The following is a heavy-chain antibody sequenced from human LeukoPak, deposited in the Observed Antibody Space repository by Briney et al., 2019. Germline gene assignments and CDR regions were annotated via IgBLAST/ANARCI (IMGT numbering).Heavy chain of an antibody. CDR2: ISSSSSYI. Sequence: GGSLRLSCAASGFTFSSYSMNWVRQAPGKGLEWVSSISSSSSYIYYADSVKGRFTISRDNAKNSLCLQMNSLRAEDTAVYYCARLVAARPNYYYYYMDVWGKGTTVTVSS. CDR3: ARLVAARPNYYYYYMDV. D-gene: IGHD6-6*01. CDR1: GFTFSSYS. V-gene: IGHV3-21*01. J-gene: IGHJ6*03.